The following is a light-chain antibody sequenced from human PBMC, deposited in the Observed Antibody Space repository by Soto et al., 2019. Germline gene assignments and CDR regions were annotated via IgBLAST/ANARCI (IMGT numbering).Light chain of an antibody. CDR2: DVT. CDR1: SSDVGTHGY. CDR3: MCYAGGNNWV. J-gene: IGLJ3*02. V-gene: IGLV2-8*01. Sequence: QSVLTQPPSASGSPGQSVTISCTGTSSDVGTHGYVSWHQQHAGKAPKLVIYDVTKRPSGVPDRFSGSKSGNTASLTVSGLQAEDEADYYCMCYAGGNNWVFGGGTKVTVL.